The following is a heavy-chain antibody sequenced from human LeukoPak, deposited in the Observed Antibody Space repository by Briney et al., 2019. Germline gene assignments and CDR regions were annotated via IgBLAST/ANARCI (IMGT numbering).Heavy chain of an antibody. J-gene: IGHJ4*02. Sequence: GGSLRLSCAASGFNFRNYAMHWVRQAPGKEPGWVALIRFDGSHKYYADSVKGRFTISRDNSRDTLSLQMSSLRVEDTAVYYCTRSAYCTGGTCYSKTFDYWGQGTLVTVSS. CDR2: IRFDGSHK. D-gene: IGHD2-15*01. CDR3: TRSAYCTGGTCYSKTFDY. CDR1: GFNFRNYA. V-gene: IGHV3-30*02.